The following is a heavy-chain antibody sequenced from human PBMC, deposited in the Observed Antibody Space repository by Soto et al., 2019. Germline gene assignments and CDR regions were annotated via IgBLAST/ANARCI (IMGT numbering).Heavy chain of an antibody. D-gene: IGHD5-18*01. CDR1: GYSFTSYW. CDR2: IYPGDSDT. Sequence: PGESLKISCQGSGYSFTSYWIGWVRQMPGKGLEWMGIIYPGDSDTRYSPSFQGQVTIPADKSISTAYLQWSRLKASDTAMYYCARQDGGYSYGYPFFYYYGMDVWGQGTTVTVSS. V-gene: IGHV5-51*01. CDR3: ARQDGGYSYGYPFFYYYGMDV. J-gene: IGHJ6*02.